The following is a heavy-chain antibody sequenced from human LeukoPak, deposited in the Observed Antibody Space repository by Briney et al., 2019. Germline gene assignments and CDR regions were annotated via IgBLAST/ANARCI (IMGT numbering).Heavy chain of an antibody. D-gene: IGHD6-19*01. CDR1: GGSISSYY. CDR2: IYYSGST. J-gene: IGHJ4*02. V-gene: IGHV4-59*08. Sequence: MSSETLSLTCTVSGGSISSYYWSWIRQPPGKGLEWIGYIYYSGSTNYNPSLKSRVTISVNTSQNQFSLKQRPVTAAGTAVYYCARHTWSPGGGWYPSLDYWGQGTLVTVSS. CDR3: ARHTWSPGGGWYPSLDY.